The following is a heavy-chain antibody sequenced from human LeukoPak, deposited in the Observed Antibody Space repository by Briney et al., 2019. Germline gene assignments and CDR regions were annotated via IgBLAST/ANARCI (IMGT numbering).Heavy chain of an antibody. J-gene: IGHJ4*02. CDR1: GGSISSYY. Sequence: SETLSLTCTASGGSISSYYGSWIRQPAGKGLEWIGRIYTSGSTNYNPSLKSRVTMSVDTSKNQFSLKLSSVTAADTAVYYCARAGITGSSGYNDYWGQGTLVTLSS. D-gene: IGHD3-22*01. CDR2: IYTSGST. V-gene: IGHV4-4*07. CDR3: ARAGITGSSGYNDY.